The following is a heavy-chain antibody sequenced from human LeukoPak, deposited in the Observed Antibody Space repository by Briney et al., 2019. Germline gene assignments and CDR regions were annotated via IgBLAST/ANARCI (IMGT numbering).Heavy chain of an antibody. Sequence: PSETLSLTCTVSGGSISSGSYYWSWIRQPAGKGLEWIGRIYTSGSTNYNPSLKSRVTISVDTSKNQFSLKLSSVTAADTAVYYCARADLYYDFWSGYYSRDYFDYWGQGTLVTVSS. V-gene: IGHV4-61*02. D-gene: IGHD3-3*01. CDR2: IYTSGST. J-gene: IGHJ4*02. CDR3: ARADLYYDFWSGYYSRDYFDY. CDR1: GGSISSGSYY.